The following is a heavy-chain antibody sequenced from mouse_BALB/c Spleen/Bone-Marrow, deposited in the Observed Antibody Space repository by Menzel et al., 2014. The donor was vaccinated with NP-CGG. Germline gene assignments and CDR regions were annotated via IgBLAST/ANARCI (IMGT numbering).Heavy chain of an antibody. V-gene: IGHV1-54*01. CDR2: INPGSRST. CDR1: GYAFSDYV. J-gene: IGHJ2*02. D-gene: IGHD1-1*01. CDR3: TTLYGSRDD. Sequence: LVESGAKIVKPGASLKLSCEASGYAFSDYVMEWLKQRPGQGLEWIGVINPGSRSTNQNEKFKVKATLTADTSSNTVYMLLRSLPPAESTLYSYTTLYGSRDDWGQGTLLPVPS.